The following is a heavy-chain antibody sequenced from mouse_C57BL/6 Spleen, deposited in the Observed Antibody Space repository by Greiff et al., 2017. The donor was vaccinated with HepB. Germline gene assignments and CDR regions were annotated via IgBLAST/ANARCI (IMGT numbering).Heavy chain of an antibody. CDR1: GYTFTSYW. V-gene: IGHV1-69*01. J-gene: IGHJ4*01. Sequence: VQLQQPGAELVMPGASVKLSCKASGYTFTSYWMHWVKQRPGQGLEWIGEIDPSDSYTNYNQKFKGKSTLTVDKSSSTAYMQLSSLTSEDSAVYYCARGGLYGSSHYYAMDYWGQGTSVTVSS. D-gene: IGHD1-1*01. CDR3: ARGGLYGSSHYYAMDY. CDR2: IDPSDSYT.